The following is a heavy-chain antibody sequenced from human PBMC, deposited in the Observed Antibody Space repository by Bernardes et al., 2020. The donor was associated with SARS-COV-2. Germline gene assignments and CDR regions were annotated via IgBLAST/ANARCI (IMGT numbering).Heavy chain of an antibody. D-gene: IGHD6-19*01. CDR3: ARAPPEAVAGMGLFDY. V-gene: IGHV4-39*01. CDR2: VYYTGST. Sequence: SETLSLTCTVSGGSISSSSYYWGWIRQPPGKGLEWIGTVYYTGSTYYNPSLKSRVTISVDTSKNQFSLRLTSVTAADTSVYYCARAPPEAVAGMGLFDYWGQRTLVTVPS. CDR1: GGSISSSSYY. J-gene: IGHJ4*02.